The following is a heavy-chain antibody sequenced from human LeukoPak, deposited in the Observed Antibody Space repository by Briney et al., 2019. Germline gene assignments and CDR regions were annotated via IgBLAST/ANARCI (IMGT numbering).Heavy chain of an antibody. CDR2: IYPGDSDT. D-gene: IGHD1-26*01. CDR3: ARRPASGSYYGGFDP. Sequence: GESLKISCKGSGYSFTSYWIGWVRQMPGKGLEWMGIIYPGDSDTKYSPSFQGQVTISADKSISTAYLQWSSLKASDTAMYYCARRPASGSYYGGFDPWGQGTLVTVSS. J-gene: IGHJ5*02. V-gene: IGHV5-51*01. CDR1: GYSFTSYW.